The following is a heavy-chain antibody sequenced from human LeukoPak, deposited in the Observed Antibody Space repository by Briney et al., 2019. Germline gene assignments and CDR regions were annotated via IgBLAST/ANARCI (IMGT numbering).Heavy chain of an antibody. V-gene: IGHV3-23*01. D-gene: IGHD2-2*01. CDR1: GFTFSSYA. CDR3: ATDREVTFDHCSSTSCLFDY. Sequence: GGSLRLSCAASGFTFSSYAMSWVRQAPGKGLEWVSAISGSGGSTYYADSVKGRFTISRDNSKNTLYLQMNSLRAEDTAVYYCATDREVTFDHCSSTSCLFDYWGQGTLVTVSS. CDR2: ISGSGGST. J-gene: IGHJ4*02.